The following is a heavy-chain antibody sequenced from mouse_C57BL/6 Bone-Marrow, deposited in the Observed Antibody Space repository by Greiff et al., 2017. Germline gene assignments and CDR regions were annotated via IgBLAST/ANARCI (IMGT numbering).Heavy chain of an antibody. J-gene: IGHJ3*01. V-gene: IGHV1-50*01. CDR1: GYTFTSYW. D-gene: IGHD1-1*01. CDR3: AKDYGSGYDAY. CDR2: IDPSDSYT. Sequence: QVQLQQPGAELVKPGASVKLSCKASGYTFTSYWMQWVNQRPGQGLEWIGEIDPSDSYTNYNQKFKGKATLTVDTSCSTSYMQLNSLTSEDSAVYYCAKDYGSGYDAYWGQGTLVTVSA.